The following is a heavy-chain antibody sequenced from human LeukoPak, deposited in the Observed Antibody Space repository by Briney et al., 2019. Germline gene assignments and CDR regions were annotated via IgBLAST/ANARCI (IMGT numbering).Heavy chain of an antibody. Sequence: QPGGSLRLSCAASGFTFSSYWMHWVRQAPGKGLVWVSRINSDGSSTSYADSVKGRFTISRDNAKNTLYLQMNSLRAEDTAVYYCARVGGGSGWHFDYWGQGTLVTVSS. CDR1: GFTFSSYW. D-gene: IGHD6-19*01. J-gene: IGHJ4*02. CDR2: INSDGSST. V-gene: IGHV3-74*01. CDR3: ARVGGGSGWHFDY.